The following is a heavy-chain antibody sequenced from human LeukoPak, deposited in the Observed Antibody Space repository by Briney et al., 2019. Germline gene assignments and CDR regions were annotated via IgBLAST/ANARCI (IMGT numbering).Heavy chain of an antibody. J-gene: IGHJ3*02. CDR2: IYYSGST. D-gene: IGHD3-22*01. CDR3: ARDRYYYDSSGPILVAFDI. V-gene: IGHV4-59*01. CDR1: GGSISSYY. Sequence: SETLSLTCTVSGGSISSYYWSWIRQPPGKGLEWVGYIYYSGSTNYNPSLKSRVTISVDASKNQFSLKLSSVTAADTAVYYCARDRYYYDSSGPILVAFDIWGQGTMVTVSS.